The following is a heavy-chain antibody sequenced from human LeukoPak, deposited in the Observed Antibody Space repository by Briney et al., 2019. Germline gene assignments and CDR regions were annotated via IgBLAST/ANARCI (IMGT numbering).Heavy chain of an antibody. Sequence: SETLSLTCTVSGGSISSYYWSWIRQPPGKGLEWIGYIYYSGSTNYNPSLKSRVTISVDTSKNQFSLKLSSVTAADTAVYYCARLGWELLADYWGQGTLVTVSS. CDR2: IYYSGST. CDR3: ARLGWELLADY. J-gene: IGHJ4*02. CDR1: GGSISSYY. V-gene: IGHV4-59*08. D-gene: IGHD1-26*01.